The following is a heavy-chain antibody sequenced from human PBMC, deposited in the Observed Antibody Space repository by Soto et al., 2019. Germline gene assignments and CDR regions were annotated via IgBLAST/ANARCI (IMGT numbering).Heavy chain of an antibody. CDR1: GGSISSGGYY. D-gene: IGHD2-2*01. CDR3: ARSSTSANYFDY. J-gene: IGHJ4*02. Sequence: QVQLQESGPGLVKPSQTLSLTCTVSGGSISSGGYYWSWIRQHPGKGLEWIGYISYSGSTYYNPSLKSRVTISVATSKNQFSLKLSSVTAADTAVYYCARSSTSANYFDYWGQGTLVTVSS. V-gene: IGHV4-31*03. CDR2: ISYSGST.